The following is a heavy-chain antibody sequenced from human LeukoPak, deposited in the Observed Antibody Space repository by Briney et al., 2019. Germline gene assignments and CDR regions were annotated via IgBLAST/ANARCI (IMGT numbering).Heavy chain of an antibody. CDR3: ARDGIRSGELSANWFDP. J-gene: IGHJ5*02. CDR1: GGSISSYY. Sequence: PSETLSLTCTVSGGSISSYYWSWIRQPAGKGLEWIGRIYTSGSTNYNPSLKSRVTMSVDTSKNQFSLKLSSVTAADTAAYYCARDGIRSGELSANWFDPWGQGTLVTVSS. CDR2: IYTSGST. D-gene: IGHD3-10*01. V-gene: IGHV4-4*07.